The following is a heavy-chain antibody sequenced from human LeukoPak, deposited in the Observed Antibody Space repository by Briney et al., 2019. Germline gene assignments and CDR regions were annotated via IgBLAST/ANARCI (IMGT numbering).Heavy chain of an antibody. V-gene: IGHV1-69*13. Sequence: ASVKVSCKASGYTFSAYGITWVRQAPGQGLEWMGGIIPIFGTANYAQKFQGRVTITADESTSTAYMELSSLRSEDTAVYYCARALSGWLQMDHDAFDIWGQGTMVTVSS. CDR2: IIPIFGTA. J-gene: IGHJ3*02. CDR3: ARALSGWLQMDHDAFDI. D-gene: IGHD5-24*01. CDR1: GYTFSAYG.